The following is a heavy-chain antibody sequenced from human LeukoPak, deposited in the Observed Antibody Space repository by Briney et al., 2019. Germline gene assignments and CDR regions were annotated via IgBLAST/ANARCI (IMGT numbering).Heavy chain of an antibody. V-gene: IGHV4-34*01. Sequence: SETLSLTCAVYGGSFSGSYWSWIRQPPGKGLEWIGEINHSGSTNYNPSLKSRVTISVDTSKNQFSLKLSSVTAADTAVYYCARGVGSSWYFLWFDPWGQGTLVTVSS. CDR3: ARGVGSSWYFLWFDP. CDR1: GGSFSGSY. D-gene: IGHD6-13*01. J-gene: IGHJ5*02. CDR2: INHSGST.